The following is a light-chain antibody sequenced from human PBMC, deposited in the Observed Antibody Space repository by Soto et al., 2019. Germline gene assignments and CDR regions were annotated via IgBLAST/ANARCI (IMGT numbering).Light chain of an antibody. CDR1: QSVGSYY. Sequence: EGVLTQSPDTLSLSPGERATLSCTASQSVGSYYLAWYQQKPGLAPRLLIFGASSRATGVPDRFSGSGSGTDFTLTISRVEPEDSAVYYCQQYGRTFGQGTKVDIK. V-gene: IGKV3-20*01. J-gene: IGKJ1*01. CDR3: QQYGRT. CDR2: GAS.